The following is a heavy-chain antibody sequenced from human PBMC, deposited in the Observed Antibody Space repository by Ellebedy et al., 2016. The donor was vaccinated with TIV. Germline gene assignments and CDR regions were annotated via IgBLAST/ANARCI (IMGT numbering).Heavy chain of an antibody. CDR3: ARPISSGFGNWFDP. J-gene: IGHJ5*02. V-gene: IGHV1-18*01. Sequence: QEFQGRVTMTTDTSTSTAYMELSSLRSEDTAVYYCARPISSGFGNWFDPWGQGTLVTVSS. D-gene: IGHD6-6*01.